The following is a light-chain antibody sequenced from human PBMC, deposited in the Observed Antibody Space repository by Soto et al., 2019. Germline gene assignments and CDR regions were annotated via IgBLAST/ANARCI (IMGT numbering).Light chain of an antibody. V-gene: IGLV1-40*01. J-gene: IGLJ2*01. Sequence: QSVLTQPPSVYGAPGQRGTISCTGRSSNIGAGYDVHWYQQLPGTAPKLLTYGNSNRPSGVPDRFSGSKSGTSASLAITGLQAEDEADYYCQSYDSSLSGVVFGGGTKLTVL. CDR2: GNS. CDR1: SSNIGAGYD. CDR3: QSYDSSLSGVV.